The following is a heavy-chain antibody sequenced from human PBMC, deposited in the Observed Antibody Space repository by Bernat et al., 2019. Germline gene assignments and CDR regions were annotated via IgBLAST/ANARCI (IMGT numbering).Heavy chain of an antibody. CDR2: ISYDGSNK. CDR1: GFTFSSYG. J-gene: IGHJ4*02. CDR3: AKDYTEYYYGSGSYFDY. Sequence: QVQLVESGGGVVQPGRSLRLSCAASGFTFSSYGMHWVRQAPGKGLEWVAVISYDGSNKYYADFVKGRFTISRDNSKNTMYLQMNSLRAEDTAVYYCAKDYTEYYYGSGSYFDYWGQGTLVTVSS. V-gene: IGHV3-30*18. D-gene: IGHD3-10*01.